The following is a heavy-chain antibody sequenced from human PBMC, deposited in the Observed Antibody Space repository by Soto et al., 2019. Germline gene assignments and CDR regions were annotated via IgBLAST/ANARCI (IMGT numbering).Heavy chain of an antibody. D-gene: IGHD3-22*01. V-gene: IGHV3-48*02. CDR3: ARGLYYCDSSGYWGY. Sequence: EVQLVESGGGLVQPGGSLRLSCAASGFTFSSYSMNWVRQAPGKGLEWVSYISSSSSTIYYADSVKGRFTISRDNAKNSLYLQMNSLRDEDTVVYYCARGLYYCDSSGYWGYRGQGTLVTVSS. CDR1: GFTFSSYS. CDR2: ISSSSSTI. J-gene: IGHJ4*02.